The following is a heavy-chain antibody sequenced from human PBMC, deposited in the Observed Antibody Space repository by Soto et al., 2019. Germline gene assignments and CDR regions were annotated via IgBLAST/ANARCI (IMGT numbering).Heavy chain of an antibody. CDR3: ARDGVVVAVYYFDY. Sequence: EVQLVESGGGLVQPGGSLRLSCAASGFTFSSYSMNWVRQAPGKGLEWVSYISSSSSTIYYADSVKGRFTISRDNAKNSLYLQMTSLRAEDTAVYYCARDGVVVAVYYFDYWGQGTLVTVSS. CDR1: GFTFSSYS. J-gene: IGHJ4*02. D-gene: IGHD2-15*01. CDR2: ISSSSSTI. V-gene: IGHV3-48*01.